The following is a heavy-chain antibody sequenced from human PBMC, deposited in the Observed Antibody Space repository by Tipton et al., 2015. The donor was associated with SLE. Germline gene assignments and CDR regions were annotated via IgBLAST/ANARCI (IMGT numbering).Heavy chain of an antibody. D-gene: IGHD2-2*01. CDR2: ISYDGSNK. CDR3: ARARCSSTTCYADF. J-gene: IGHJ4*02. V-gene: IGHV3-30*04. Sequence: SLRLSCAASGFTFSSYAVHWVRQAPGKGLEWVAVISYDGSNKYYADSVKGRFTISRDNSKNTLYLQMNSLRAEDTAVYYCARARCSSTTCYADFWGQGTLVTVSS. CDR1: GFTFSSYA.